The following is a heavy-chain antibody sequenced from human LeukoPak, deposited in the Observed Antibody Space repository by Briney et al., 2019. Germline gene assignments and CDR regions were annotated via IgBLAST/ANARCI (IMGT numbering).Heavy chain of an antibody. CDR2: ISGSGGST. Sequence: PGGSLRLSCAASGFIFSSYAMTWVRQAPGKGLEWVSAISGSGGSTYYADSVKGRFTISRDNSKNTLYLQMNSLRAEDTAVYYCAKVHDGAAAGSYFDYWGQGTLVTVSS. V-gene: IGHV3-23*01. J-gene: IGHJ4*02. CDR3: AKVHDGAAAGSYFDY. D-gene: IGHD6-13*01. CDR1: GFIFSSYA.